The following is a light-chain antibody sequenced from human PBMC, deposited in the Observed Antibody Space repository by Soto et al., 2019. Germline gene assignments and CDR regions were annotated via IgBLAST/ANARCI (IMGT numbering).Light chain of an antibody. CDR1: SSIIGGDY. J-gene: IGLJ1*01. CDR2: RNN. CDR3: ATWDDSLGRYF. Sequence: QSVLTQPPSASGTPRQRGTISFSGSSSIIGGDYVFWYQQLPGTAPKVLIYRNNQRPSGVPDRFSGSKSGTSASLAISGLRSEDEADYYCATWDDSLGRYFFGTGTKVTVL. V-gene: IGLV1-47*01.